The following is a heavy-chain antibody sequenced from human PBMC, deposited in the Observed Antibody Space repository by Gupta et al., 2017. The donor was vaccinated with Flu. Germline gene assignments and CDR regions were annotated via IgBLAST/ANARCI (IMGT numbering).Heavy chain of an antibody. CDR2: ISGRGGST. Sequence: EVQLLESGGGLVQHGGSLRLSCAAAGFTFSSYAMSWVRQAPGKGLEWVSAISGRGGSTYYADSVKGRFTISRDNSKNTLYLQMNSLRAEDTAVYYCAKDREGTTVTTIDYWGQGTLVTVSS. V-gene: IGHV3-23*01. CDR1: GFTFSSYA. CDR3: AKDREGTTVTTIDY. D-gene: IGHD4-17*01. J-gene: IGHJ4*02.